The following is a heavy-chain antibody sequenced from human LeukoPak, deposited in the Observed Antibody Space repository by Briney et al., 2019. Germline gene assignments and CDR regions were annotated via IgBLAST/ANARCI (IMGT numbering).Heavy chain of an antibody. D-gene: IGHD4-17*01. V-gene: IGHV4-30-4*01. CDR2: IYYSGST. CDR1: GGSISSGDYY. J-gene: IGHJ5*02. Sequence: SETLSLTCTVSGGSISSGDYYWSWIRQPPGKGLEWIGYIYYSGSTYYNPSLKSRVTISVDTSKNQFSLKLSSATAADTAVYYCARGTVTRGVDPWGQGTLVTVSS. CDR3: ARGTVTRGVDP.